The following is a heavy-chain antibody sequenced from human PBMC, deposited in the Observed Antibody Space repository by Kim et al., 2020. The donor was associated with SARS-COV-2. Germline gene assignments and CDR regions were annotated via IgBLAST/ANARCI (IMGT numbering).Heavy chain of an antibody. CDR3: VKDWRSYYTSGWYFDV. CDR1: GFTFSSYG. V-gene: IGHV3-30*18. CDR2: ISYRGSNE. Sequence: GGSLRLSCAASGFTFSSYGMHWVRQAPGKGLEWVAVISYRGSNEYYADSVKGRFAISRDNSKNTLYLQMNSLRPEDTALYYCVKDWRSYYTSGWYFDVWG. D-gene: IGHD3-10*01. J-gene: IGHJ2*01.